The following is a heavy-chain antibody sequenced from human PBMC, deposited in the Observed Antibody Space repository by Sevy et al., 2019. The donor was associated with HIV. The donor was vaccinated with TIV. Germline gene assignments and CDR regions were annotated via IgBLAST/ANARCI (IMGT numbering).Heavy chain of an antibody. J-gene: IGHJ6*02. D-gene: IGHD3-22*01. Sequence: GGSLRLSCAASGFTFSSYEMNWVRQAPGKGLEWVSYISSSGSPIYYADSVKCRFTISRDNAKNSLYLQMNSLRAEEQGVYYCARDLPGDSRMDVWGQGTTVTVSS. CDR1: GFTFSSYE. CDR2: ISSSGSPI. CDR3: ARDLPGDSRMDV. V-gene: IGHV3-48*03.